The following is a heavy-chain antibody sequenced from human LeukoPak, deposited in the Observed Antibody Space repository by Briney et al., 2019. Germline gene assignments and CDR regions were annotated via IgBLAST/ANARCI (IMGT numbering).Heavy chain of an antibody. D-gene: IGHD5-18*01. J-gene: IGHJ4*02. CDR2: ISAYNGNT. CDR3: ARDSGAGYHTAMVPFDY. CDR1: GYTFTSYG. V-gene: IGHV1-18*01. Sequence: ASVKVSCKASGYTFTSYGISWVRQAPGQGLEWMGWISAYNGNTNYAQKLQGRVTMTTDTSTSTAYMELRSLRSDDTAVYYCARDSGAGYHTAMVPFDYWGQGTLVTVSS.